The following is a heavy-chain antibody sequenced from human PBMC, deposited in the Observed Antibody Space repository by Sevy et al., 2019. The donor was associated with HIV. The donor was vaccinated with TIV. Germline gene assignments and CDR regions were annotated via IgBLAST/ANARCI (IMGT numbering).Heavy chain of an antibody. CDR1: GFTFTSSA. CDR3: AATYYDSSGYQIGVAFDI. CDR2: IVVGSGNT. Sequence: ASVKVSCKASGFTFTSSAVQWVRQARGQRLEWIGWIVVGSGNTNYAQKFQERVTITRDMSTSTAYMELSGLRSEATAVYYCAATYYDSSGYQIGVAFDIWGQGTMVTVSS. J-gene: IGHJ3*02. D-gene: IGHD3-22*01. V-gene: IGHV1-58*01.